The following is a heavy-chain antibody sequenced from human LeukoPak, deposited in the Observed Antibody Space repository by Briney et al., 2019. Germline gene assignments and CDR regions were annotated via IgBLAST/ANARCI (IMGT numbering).Heavy chain of an antibody. J-gene: IGHJ4*02. Sequence: ASVKVSCKASGHTSTTYATHWVRQAPGQGLEWMGWINAGNGNIKYSQKLQGRVTITGDTSASTAYMELSSLRSDDTAVYYCARDTGPFFDYWGQGTLVTVSS. CDR1: GHTSTTYA. CDR3: ARDTGPFFDY. V-gene: IGHV1-3*01. D-gene: IGHD1-14*01. CDR2: INAGNGNI.